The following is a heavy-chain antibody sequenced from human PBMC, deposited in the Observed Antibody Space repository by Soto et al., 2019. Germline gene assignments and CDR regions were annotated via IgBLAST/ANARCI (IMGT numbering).Heavy chain of an antibody. CDR2: IIPIFGTA. CDR1: GGTFSSYA. D-gene: IGHD2-8*01. CDR3: ARAGVGGDYNYGMDV. V-gene: IGHV1-69*13. J-gene: IGHJ6*02. Sequence: SVKVSCKASGGTFSSYAISWVRQAPGQGLEWMGGIIPIFGTANYAQKFQGRVTITADESTSTAYMELSSLRSEDTAVYYCARAGVGGDYNYGMDVWGHGTTVTVSS.